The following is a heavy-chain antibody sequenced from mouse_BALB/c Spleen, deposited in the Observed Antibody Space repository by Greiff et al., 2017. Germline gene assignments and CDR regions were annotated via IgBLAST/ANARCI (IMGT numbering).Heavy chain of an antibody. V-gene: IGHV5-6*01. CDR2: ISSGGSYT. Sequence: EVQGVESGGDLVKPGGSLKLSCAASGFTFSSYGMSWVRQTPDKRLEWVATISSGGSYTYYPDSVKGRFTISRDNAKNTLYLQMSSLKSEDTAMYYCARHQYGNYPHYYAMDYWGQGTSVTVSS. J-gene: IGHJ4*01. D-gene: IGHD2-10*02. CDR1: GFTFSSYG. CDR3: ARHQYGNYPHYYAMDY.